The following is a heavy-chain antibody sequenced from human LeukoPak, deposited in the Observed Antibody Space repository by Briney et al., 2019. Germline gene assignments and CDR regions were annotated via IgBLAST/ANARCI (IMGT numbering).Heavy chain of an antibody. CDR1: GYTFTSYD. CDR2: MNPNNGNT. CDR3: ARSWVAAAACFDY. D-gene: IGHD6-13*01. J-gene: IGHJ4*02. V-gene: IGHV1-8*01. Sequence: ASVKVSCKASGYTFTSYDINWVRQATGQGLEWMGWMNPNNGNTGYAQKFQGRVTMTRNTSISTAYMELSSLRSEDTAVYYCARSWVAAAACFDYWGQGTLVTVSS.